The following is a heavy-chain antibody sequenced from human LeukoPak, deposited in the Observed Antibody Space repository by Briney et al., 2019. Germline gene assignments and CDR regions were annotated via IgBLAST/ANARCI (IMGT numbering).Heavy chain of an antibody. J-gene: IGHJ4*01. CDR1: GFTLSSYS. CDR3: ARANNWNYPYYFDY. V-gene: IGHV3-48*04. D-gene: IGHD1-7*01. Sequence: PGGSLRLSCAASGFTLSSYSMNWVRQAPGNGLEWVSYISSSGLTTNYADSVKGRFTIFRDNTKKSLYLQLTSLRAEDTAVYYCARANNWNYPYYFDYWGHGTLVTVSS. CDR2: ISSSGLTT.